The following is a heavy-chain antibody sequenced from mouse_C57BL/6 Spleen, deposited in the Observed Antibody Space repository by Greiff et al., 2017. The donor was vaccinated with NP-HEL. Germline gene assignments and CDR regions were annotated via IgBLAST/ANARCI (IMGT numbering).Heavy chain of an antibody. CDR3: ARPGDYDGVSFDY. CDR1: GYTFTTYP. CDR2: FHPYNDDT. D-gene: IGHD2-4*01. V-gene: IGHV1-47*01. J-gene: IGHJ2*01. Sequence: VQVVESGAELVKPGASVKMSCKASGYTFTTYPIEWMKQNHGKSLEWIGNFHPYNDDTKYNEKFKGKATLTVEKSSSTVYLELSRLTSDDSAVYYCARPGDYDGVSFDYWGQGTTLTVSS.